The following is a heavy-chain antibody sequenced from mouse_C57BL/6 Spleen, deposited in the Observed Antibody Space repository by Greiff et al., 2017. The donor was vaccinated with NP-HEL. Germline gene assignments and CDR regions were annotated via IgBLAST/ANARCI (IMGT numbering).Heavy chain of an antibody. CDR3: ARAMVKYCDY. D-gene: IGHD2-2*01. V-gene: IGHV5-17*01. Sequence: EVNVVESGGGLVKPGGSLKLSCAASGFTFSDYGMHWVRQAPEKGLEWVAYISSGSGTIYYADTVTGRFTISRDNAKNTLFLQMTSLRSEDTAMYYCARAMVKYCDYWGQGTTLTVSS. CDR2: ISSGSGTI. CDR1: GFTFSDYG. J-gene: IGHJ2*01.